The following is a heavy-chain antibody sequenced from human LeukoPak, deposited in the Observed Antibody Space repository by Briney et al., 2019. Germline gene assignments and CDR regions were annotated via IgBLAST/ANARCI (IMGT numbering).Heavy chain of an antibody. CDR1: GYSFTSYW. J-gene: IGHJ1*01. CDR3: ARLPVRGVIPRLYFQH. Sequence: GESLKISCKGSGYSFTSYWIGWVRQMPGKGLEWMGIIYPGDSDTRYSPSFQGQATISADKSISTAYLQWSSLKASDTAMYYCARLPVRGVIPRLYFQHWGQGTLVTVSS. CDR2: IYPGDSDT. V-gene: IGHV5-51*01. D-gene: IGHD3-10*01.